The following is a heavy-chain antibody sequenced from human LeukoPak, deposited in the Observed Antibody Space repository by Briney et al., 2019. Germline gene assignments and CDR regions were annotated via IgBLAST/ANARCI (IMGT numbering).Heavy chain of an antibody. CDR1: GYTFTSYA. CDR2: INTNTGNP. D-gene: IGHD6-6*01. Sequence: ASVKVSCKASGYTFTSYAMNWVRQAPGQGLEWMGWINTNTGNPTYAQGFTGRFVISLDTSVSTAYLQISSLKAEDTAVYYCARSSIAALRTAAVSFYYYYYMDVWGKGTTVTVSS. J-gene: IGHJ6*03. V-gene: IGHV7-4-1*02. CDR3: ARSSIAALRTAAVSFYYYYYMDV.